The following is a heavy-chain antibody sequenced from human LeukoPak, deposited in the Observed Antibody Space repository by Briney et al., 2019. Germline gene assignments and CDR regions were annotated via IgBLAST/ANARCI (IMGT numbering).Heavy chain of an antibody. CDR1: GGVFTDYT. Sequence: SVKITCKASGGVFTDYTFSWVRQAPGQGLEWMGRIIPVLDISNYAQKFQGRVTITADESTSTAYMELSSLRSEDTAVYYCARDLTGSYSWPWGQGTLVTVSS. D-gene: IGHD1-26*01. V-gene: IGHV1-69*04. CDR2: IIPVLDIS. CDR3: ARDLTGSYSWP. J-gene: IGHJ5*02.